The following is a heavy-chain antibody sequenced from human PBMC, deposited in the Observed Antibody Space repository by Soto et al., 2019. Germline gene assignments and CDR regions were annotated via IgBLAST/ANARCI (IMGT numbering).Heavy chain of an antibody. J-gene: IGHJ4*02. V-gene: IGHV1-2*02. CDR2: INPNSGGT. CDR1: GYTFINYY. Sequence: GASVKVSCKASGYTFINYYMHWVRQAPGQGFEWMGWINPNSGGTNYAQKFQGRVTMTRDTSISTAYMELSRLRSDDTAVYYCARDEDSSGYPSQSDYWGQGTLVTVSS. CDR3: ARDEDSSGYPSQSDY. D-gene: IGHD3-22*01.